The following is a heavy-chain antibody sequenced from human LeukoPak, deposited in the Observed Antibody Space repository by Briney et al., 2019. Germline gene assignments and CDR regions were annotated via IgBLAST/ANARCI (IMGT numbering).Heavy chain of an antibody. CDR1: GGSIRTYS. V-gene: IGHV4-59*08. D-gene: IGHD4-23*01. CDR2: IYHSGTT. Sequence: PSETLSLTCIVSGGSIRTYSWNWIRQSTGQGLEWIGYIYHSGTTSYRSTLKSPVTISVDTSKIQLSLKLSSVTAADTAVYYCVQDRGNNTTDYWGQGTLVTVSS. J-gene: IGHJ4*02. CDR3: VQDRGNNTTDY.